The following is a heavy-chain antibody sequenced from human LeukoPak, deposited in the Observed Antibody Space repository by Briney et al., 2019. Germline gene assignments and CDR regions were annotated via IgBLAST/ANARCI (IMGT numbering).Heavy chain of an antibody. D-gene: IGHD6-19*01. CDR1: GGSISSYY. J-gene: IGHJ4*02. CDR3: ARRRSVTPRSVAGQKSFDY. Sequence: SETLSLTCTVSGGSISSYYWSWIRQPPGKGLEWIGEINHSGSTNYNPSLKSRVTISVDTSKNQFSLKLSSVTAADTAVYYCARRRSVTPRSVAGQKSFDYWGQGTLVTVSS. CDR2: INHSGST. V-gene: IGHV4-34*01.